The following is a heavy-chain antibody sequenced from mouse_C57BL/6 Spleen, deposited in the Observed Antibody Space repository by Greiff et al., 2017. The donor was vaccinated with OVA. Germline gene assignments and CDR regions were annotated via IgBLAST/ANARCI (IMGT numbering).Heavy chain of an antibody. CDR3: AREGYGNYEGAMDY. J-gene: IGHJ4*01. V-gene: IGHV1-64*01. Sequence: QVQLQQPGAELVKPGASVKLSCKASGYTFTSYWMHWVKQRPGQGLEWIGMIHPNSGSTNYNEKFKSKATLTVDKSSSTAYMQLSSLTSEDSAVYYWAREGYGNYEGAMDYWGQGTSVTVSS. D-gene: IGHD2-1*01. CDR1: GYTFTSYW. CDR2: IHPNSGST.